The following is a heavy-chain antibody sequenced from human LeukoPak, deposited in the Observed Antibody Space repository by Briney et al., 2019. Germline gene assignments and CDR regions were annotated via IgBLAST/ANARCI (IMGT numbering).Heavy chain of an antibody. J-gene: IGHJ6*02. V-gene: IGHV3-13*01. D-gene: IGHD1-1*01. CDR3: ASRTSWYYGLDV. CDR2: IGSAGDT. CDR1: GFNLSKTD. Sequence: GGSLRLSCVASGFNLSKTDMHWVRQPTGKSLEWVSGIGSAGDTNYPGSVKGRFTISREIGKNSLYLQINGLRAEDTAVYYCASRTSWYYGLDVWGQGTTVTVSS.